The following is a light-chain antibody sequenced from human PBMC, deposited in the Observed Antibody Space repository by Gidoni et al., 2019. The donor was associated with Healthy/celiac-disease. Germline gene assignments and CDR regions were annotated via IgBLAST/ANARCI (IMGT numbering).Light chain of an antibody. Sequence: AIRMTQSPSSFSASTGDRVTITCRASQGISSYLAWYQQKPGKAPKLLIYAASTLQSGVPSRVSGSGSGTDFTLTISCLQSEDFATYYCQQYYSYPFTFXPXTKVDIK. CDR1: QGISSY. CDR3: QQYYSYPFT. CDR2: AAS. V-gene: IGKV1-8*01. J-gene: IGKJ3*01.